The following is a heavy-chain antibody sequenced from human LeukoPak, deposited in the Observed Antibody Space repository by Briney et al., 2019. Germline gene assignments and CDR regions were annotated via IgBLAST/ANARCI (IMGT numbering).Heavy chain of an antibody. CDR3: ARDDCSGGSCYSSWAFDI. CDR1: GGSISGYY. J-gene: IGHJ3*02. Sequence: SDTLSLTCTVSGGSISGYYWSWIRQPAGQGLEWIGRIYPSGSTNYNPSLKTRVTMSVATSKNQFSLKLSSVTAADTAVYYCARDDCSGGSCYSSWAFDIWGQGTMVTVSS. D-gene: IGHD2-15*01. CDR2: IYPSGST. V-gene: IGHV4-4*07.